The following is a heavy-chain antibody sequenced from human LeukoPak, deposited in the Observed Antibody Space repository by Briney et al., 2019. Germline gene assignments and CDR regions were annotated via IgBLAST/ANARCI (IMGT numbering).Heavy chain of an antibody. Sequence: PGGTLRLSCAASGFTFSSYGMSWVRQAPGKGLEWVSAISGSGGSTYYADSVKGRFTISRDNSKNTLYLQMNSLRAEDTAVYYCARDRTSGSYYTSSDAFDIWGQGTMVTVSS. CDR2: ISGSGGST. D-gene: IGHD3-10*01. J-gene: IGHJ3*02. V-gene: IGHV3-23*01. CDR3: ARDRTSGSYYTSSDAFDI. CDR1: GFTFSSYG.